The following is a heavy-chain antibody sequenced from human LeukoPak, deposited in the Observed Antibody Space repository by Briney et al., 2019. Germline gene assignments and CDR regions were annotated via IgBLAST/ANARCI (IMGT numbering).Heavy chain of an antibody. CDR1: GGSISSGGYY. Sequence: SQTLSLTCTVSGGSISSGGYYWSWIRQHPGKGLGWIGYIYYSGSTYYNPSLKSRVTISVDTSKNQFSLKLSSVTAADTAVYYCARAELELGRHTNYYMDFWGKGTTVTVSS. CDR3: ARAELELGRHTNYYMDF. J-gene: IGHJ6*03. CDR2: IYYSGST. V-gene: IGHV4-31*03. D-gene: IGHD1-7*01.